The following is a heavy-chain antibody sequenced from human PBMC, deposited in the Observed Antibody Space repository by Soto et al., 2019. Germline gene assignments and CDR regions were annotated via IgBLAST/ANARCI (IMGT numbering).Heavy chain of an antibody. V-gene: IGHV3-23*01. CDR2: ISGSGAST. D-gene: IGHD3-9*01. J-gene: IGHJ4*02. CDR3: AHFVWFMDY. CDR1: GFTFSSYA. Sequence: PGGSLRLSCAASGFTFSSYAMSWVRQAPGKGLQWVSAISGSGASTYYPDSVKGRFTISRDNSKNRLYLQMNSLRAEDTAVYYSAHFVWFMDYWGQGALVAVS.